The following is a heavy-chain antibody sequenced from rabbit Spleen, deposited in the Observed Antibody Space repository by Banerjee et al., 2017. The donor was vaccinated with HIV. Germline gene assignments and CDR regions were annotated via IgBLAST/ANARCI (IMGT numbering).Heavy chain of an antibody. CDR1: GFSFSSSYW. D-gene: IGHD1-1*01. CDR2: IGSGST. V-gene: IGHV1S40*01. Sequence: QSLEESGGDLVKPGASLTLTCTASGFSFSSSYWICWVRQAPGKGLEWIGCIGSGSTDYASWAKGRFTISKTSSTTVTLQMTSLTAADTATYFCARDTSSSFSSYGMDLWGPGTLVTVS. CDR3: ARDTSSSFSSYGMDL. J-gene: IGHJ6*01.